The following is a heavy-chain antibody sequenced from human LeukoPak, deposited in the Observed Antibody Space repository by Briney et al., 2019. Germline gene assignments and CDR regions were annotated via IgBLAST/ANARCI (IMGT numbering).Heavy chain of an antibody. CDR2: INPSGGST. CDR3: AKDDGFDWLLAPYLDPIDY. V-gene: IGHV1-46*01. D-gene: IGHD3-9*01. CDR1: GYTFTSYY. J-gene: IGHJ4*02. Sequence: ASVKVSCKASGYTFTSYYMHWVRQAPGQGLEWMGIINPSGGSTSYAQKFQGRVTMTRDTSTSTVYMELSSLRSEDTAVYYCAKDDGFDWLLAPYLDPIDYWGQGTLVTVSS.